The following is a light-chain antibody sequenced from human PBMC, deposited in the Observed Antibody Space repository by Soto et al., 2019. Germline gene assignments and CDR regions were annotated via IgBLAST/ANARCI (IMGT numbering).Light chain of an antibody. Sequence: QSALTQPASASGSPGQSVTISCTGTSSNVGGFNVVSWYQQHPGKAPILIIYEGIKRPSGVSNRFSGSNAGSTASLTSAGLQAEDDDYYCCCSYVSATTVVFGTGTKVTVL. V-gene: IGLV2-23*01. CDR2: EGI. CDR3: CSYVSATTVV. CDR1: SSNVGGFNV. J-gene: IGLJ2*01.